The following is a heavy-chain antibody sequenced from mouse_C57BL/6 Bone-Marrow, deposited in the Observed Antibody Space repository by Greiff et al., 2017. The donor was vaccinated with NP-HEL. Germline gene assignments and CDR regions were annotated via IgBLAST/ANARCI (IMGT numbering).Heavy chain of an antibody. Sequence: DVKLVESGGGLVKPGGSLKLSCAASGFTFSDYGMHWVRQAPEKGLEWVAYISSGGSTIYYADTVQGRFTISGDNAKNTLFLQMTSLRSEDTAMYYCARIRWFPCAMDYWGQGTAVTVSS. V-gene: IGHV5-17*01. CDR1: GFTFSDYG. CDR3: ARIRWFPCAMDY. CDR2: ISSGGSTI. D-gene: IGHD2-3*01. J-gene: IGHJ4*01.